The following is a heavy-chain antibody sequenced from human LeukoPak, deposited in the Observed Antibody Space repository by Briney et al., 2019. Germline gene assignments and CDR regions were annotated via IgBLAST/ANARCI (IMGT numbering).Heavy chain of an antibody. CDR3: ARGELAVAGTSDAFDI. Sequence: GGSLRLSCAASGFTFSSYSMNWVRQAPGKGLEWVSSISSSSSHIYYADSVKGRFTISRDNAKNSLYLQMNSLRAEDTAVYYCARGELAVAGTSDAFDIWGQGTMVTVSS. CDR1: GFTFSSYS. D-gene: IGHD6-19*01. CDR2: ISSSSSHI. J-gene: IGHJ3*02. V-gene: IGHV3-21*01.